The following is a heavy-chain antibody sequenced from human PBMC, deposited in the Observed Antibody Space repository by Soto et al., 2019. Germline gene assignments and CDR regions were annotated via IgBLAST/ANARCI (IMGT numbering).Heavy chain of an antibody. CDR2: IYYSGST. CDR3: ARADYSNYVGLDY. V-gene: IGHV4-31*03. J-gene: IGHJ4*02. CDR1: GGSISSGGYY. D-gene: IGHD4-4*01. Sequence: PSETLSLTCTVSGGSISSGGYYWSWIRQHPGKGLEWIGYIYYSGSTYYNPSLKSRVTISVDTSKNQFSLKLSSVTAADTAVYYCARADYSNYVGLDYWGQGTLVTVSS.